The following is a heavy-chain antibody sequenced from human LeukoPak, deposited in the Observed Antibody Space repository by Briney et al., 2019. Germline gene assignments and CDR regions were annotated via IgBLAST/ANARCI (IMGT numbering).Heavy chain of an antibody. CDR1: GASISSYY. CDR2: IYYSGST. CDR3: ASLVSGTGPNFDY. Sequence: SETLSLTCTVSGASISSYYWSWIRQPPGKGLEWIGYIYYSGSTNYNPSLKSRVTISVDTSKNQFSLKLSSVTAADTAVYYCASLVSGTGPNFDYWGQGTLVTVSS. D-gene: IGHD6-19*01. J-gene: IGHJ4*02. V-gene: IGHV4-59*12.